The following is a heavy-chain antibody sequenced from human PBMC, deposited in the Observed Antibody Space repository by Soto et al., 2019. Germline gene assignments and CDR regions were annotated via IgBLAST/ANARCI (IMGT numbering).Heavy chain of an antibody. CDR3: ARDTGAGTYYPRY. J-gene: IGHJ4*02. CDR2: IKSDGSST. V-gene: IGHV3-74*01. CDR1: GFTFSSYW. D-gene: IGHD3-10*01. Sequence: EVQLVESGGGLVQPGGSLRLSCAASGFTFSSYWMHWVRQAPGKGLVWVSRIKSDGSSTSYAGSVKGRFTISRDNAKKPIYLQMNSLRAEDTAVYYCARDTGAGTYYPRYWGQGTLVTVSS.